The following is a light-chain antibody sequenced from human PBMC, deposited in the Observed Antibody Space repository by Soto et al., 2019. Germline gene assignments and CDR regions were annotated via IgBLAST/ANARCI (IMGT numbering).Light chain of an antibody. Sequence: EIVLTQSPGTLSLSPGEEATLSCRASQSVSSSYLAWYQQKPGQAPRLLIYGASSRATGIPDRFSGSGSGTDFTLTISRLEPEDFAVYYCQQYGSSPLTFGGGTKV. CDR2: GAS. V-gene: IGKV3-20*01. J-gene: IGKJ4*01. CDR1: QSVSSSY. CDR3: QQYGSSPLT.